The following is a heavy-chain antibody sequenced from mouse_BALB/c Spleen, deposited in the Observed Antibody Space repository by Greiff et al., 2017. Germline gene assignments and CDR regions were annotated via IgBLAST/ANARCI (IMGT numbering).Heavy chain of an antibody. J-gene: IGHJ2*01. V-gene: IGHV5-17*02. CDR3: ARDVFLDY. CDR2: ISSGSSTI. CDR1: GFTFSSFG. Sequence: DVKLVESGGGLVQPGGSRKLSCAASGFTFSSFGMHWVRQAPEKGLEWVAYISSGSSTIYYADTVKGRFTISRDNPKNTLFLQMTSLRSEDTAMYYCARDVFLDYWGQGTTLTVSS.